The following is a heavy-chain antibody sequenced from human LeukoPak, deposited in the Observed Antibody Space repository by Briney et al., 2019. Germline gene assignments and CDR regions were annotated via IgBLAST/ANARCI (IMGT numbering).Heavy chain of an antibody. CDR2: ISAYNGNT. Sequence: GESLKISCKGSGYSFTSYWIGWVRQAPGQGLEWMGWISAYNGNTNYAQKLQGRVTMTTDTSTSTAYMELRSLRSDDTAVYYCAGDRPQEGRLFDYWGQGTLVTVPS. V-gene: IGHV1-18*04. CDR1: GYSFTSYW. J-gene: IGHJ4*02. CDR3: AGDRPQEGRLFDY.